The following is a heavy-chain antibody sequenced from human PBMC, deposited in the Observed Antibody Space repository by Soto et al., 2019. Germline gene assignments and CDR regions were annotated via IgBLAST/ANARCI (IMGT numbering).Heavy chain of an antibody. CDR3: ARLRDGYNLGY. CDR2: INHSGST. V-gene: IGHV4-34*01. Sequence: NPSETLSLTCAVYGGSFSGYYWSWIRQPPGKGLEWIGEINHSGSTNYNPSLKSRVTISVDTSKNQFSLKLSSVTAADTAVYYCARLRDGYNLGYWGQGTLVTVSS. D-gene: IGHD5-12*01. J-gene: IGHJ4*02. CDR1: GGSFSGYY.